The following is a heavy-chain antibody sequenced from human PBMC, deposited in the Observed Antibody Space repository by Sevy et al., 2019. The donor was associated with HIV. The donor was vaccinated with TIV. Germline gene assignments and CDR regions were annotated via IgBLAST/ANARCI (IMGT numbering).Heavy chain of an antibody. CDR2: IYYSGST. V-gene: IGHV4-31*03. D-gene: IGHD3-3*01. CDR3: ARGPMYYDFWSGYLPNHFAY. J-gene: IGHJ4*02. CDR1: GGSISSGGYY. Sequence: SETLSLTCTVSGGSISSGGYYWSWIRQHPGKDLEWIGYIYYSGSTYYNPSLKSRVTISVDTSKNQFSLKLSSVTAADTAVYYCARGPMYYDFWSGYLPNHFAYWGQGTLVTVSS.